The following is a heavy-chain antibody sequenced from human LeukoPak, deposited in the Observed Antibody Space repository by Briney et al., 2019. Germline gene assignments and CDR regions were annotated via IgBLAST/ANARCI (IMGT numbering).Heavy chain of an antibody. D-gene: IGHD3-16*01. J-gene: IGHJ5*02. CDR1: GYTFTSYA. CDR2: INAGNGNT. Sequence: GASVKVSCKASGYTFTSYAMHWVRQAPGQRLEWMGWINAGNGNTKYSQKFQGRVTMTTDTSTSTAYMELRSLRSDDTAVYYCARVGRDIASYNWFDPWGQGTLVTVSS. V-gene: IGHV1-3*01. CDR3: ARVGRDIASYNWFDP.